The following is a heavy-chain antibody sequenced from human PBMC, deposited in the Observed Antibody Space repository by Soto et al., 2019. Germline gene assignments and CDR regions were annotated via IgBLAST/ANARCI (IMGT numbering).Heavy chain of an antibody. D-gene: IGHD2-8*01. Sequence: EVQLVESGGGLVKPGGSLRLSCAGSGFTFISSTMTWVRQAPGKGLEWVSSISSSSSYIYQPDSLKGRFTISRDNAKNSVFLQMSSLRAEDTAVYYCARDLGEVYATWGQGTLVTVSS. CDR2: ISSSSSYI. CDR3: ARDLGEVYAT. CDR1: GFTFISST. V-gene: IGHV3-21*01. J-gene: IGHJ5*02.